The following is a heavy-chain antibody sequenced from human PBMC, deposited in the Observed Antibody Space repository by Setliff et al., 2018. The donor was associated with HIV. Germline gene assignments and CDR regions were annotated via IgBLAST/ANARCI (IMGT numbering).Heavy chain of an antibody. CDR1: GGSFSGYY. Sequence: SETLSLTCAVYGGSFSGYYYTWIRQPPGEGLEWIGEINHSGSTNYNPSLKSRVTISVDTSKNQFSLTLSSVTAADTAVYYCARPSAGGGYNYWYFDLWGRGTLVTVSS. CDR2: INHSGST. V-gene: IGHV4-34*01. J-gene: IGHJ2*01. CDR3: ARPSAGGGYNYWYFDL. D-gene: IGHD5-12*01.